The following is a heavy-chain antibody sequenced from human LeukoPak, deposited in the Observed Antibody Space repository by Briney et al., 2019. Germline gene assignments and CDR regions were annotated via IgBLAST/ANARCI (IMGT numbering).Heavy chain of an antibody. Sequence: ASVKVSCKASGYTFTSTGICWVRQAPGQGLEWMGWVSSYNGNTNYAQKFRGRVTMTRDTSTNTAYMELRSLRSDDTAVYYCARARPEEGDFWSGYYIRSYYYGMDVWGQGTTVTVSS. CDR2: VSSYNGNT. CDR3: ARARPEEGDFWSGYYIRSYYYGMDV. D-gene: IGHD3-3*01. J-gene: IGHJ6*02. CDR1: GYTFTSTG. V-gene: IGHV1-18*01.